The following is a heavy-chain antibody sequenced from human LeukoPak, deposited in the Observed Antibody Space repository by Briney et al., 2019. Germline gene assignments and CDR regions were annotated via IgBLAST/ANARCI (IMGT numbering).Heavy chain of an antibody. V-gene: IGHV3-66*01. CDR2: IFSGGSR. D-gene: IGHD6-13*01. Sequence: PGGSLRLSCAASGFNVSNNYINWVRQAPGKGLEWVSVIFSGGSRYFADSVRGRFTISRDNSENTVFLQMNSLRAEDTAVYYCARDSSSWYSATFDAFDIWGQGTMVTVSS. CDR3: ARDSSSWYSATFDAFDI. J-gene: IGHJ3*02. CDR1: GFNVSNNY.